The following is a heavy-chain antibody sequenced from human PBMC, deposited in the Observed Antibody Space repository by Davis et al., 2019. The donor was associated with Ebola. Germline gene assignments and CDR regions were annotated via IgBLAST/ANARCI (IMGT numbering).Heavy chain of an antibody. CDR1: GGPISSSSYY. CDR3: AREFEYFDY. J-gene: IGHJ4*02. Sequence: PSETLSLTCIVSGGPISSSSYYWGWIRQPPGKGLEWIGNNHYSGSTYYNRVTISVETSKNQFSLKLRSVTAADTAVYYCAREFEYFDYWGQGILVTVSS. CDR2: NHYSGST. D-gene: IGHD3-9*01. V-gene: IGHV4-39*07.